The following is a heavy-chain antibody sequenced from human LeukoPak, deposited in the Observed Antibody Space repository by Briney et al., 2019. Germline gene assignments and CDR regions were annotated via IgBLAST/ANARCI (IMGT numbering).Heavy chain of an antibody. V-gene: IGHV3-30*18. CDR1: GFSFSSYG. CDR3: VKDRGYYGSGSPEWVFDP. Sequence: GRSLRLSCAASGFSFSSYGMHWVRQAPGKGLEWVAVISYDGSNQYYADSMKGRFTIARDNSKNTQYLQMNSLRAEDTAVYYCVKDRGYYGSGSPEWVFDPWGQGTLVTVSS. J-gene: IGHJ5*02. D-gene: IGHD3-10*01. CDR2: ISYDGSNQ.